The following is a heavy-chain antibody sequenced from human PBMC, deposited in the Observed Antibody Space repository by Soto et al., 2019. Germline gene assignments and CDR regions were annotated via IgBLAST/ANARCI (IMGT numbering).Heavy chain of an antibody. CDR1: GFTFSSSA. Sequence: AASVKVSCKASGFTFSSSAMQWVRQTRGQRLEWIGWIVVGSGNTNYAQKFQERVTITRDMSTSTAYMGLSRLRSEDTAVYYCAADPSHDFWSGLSGFDYWGPGTLVTVSS. V-gene: IGHV1-58*02. CDR3: AADPSHDFWSGLSGFDY. J-gene: IGHJ4*02. D-gene: IGHD3-3*01. CDR2: IVVGSGNT.